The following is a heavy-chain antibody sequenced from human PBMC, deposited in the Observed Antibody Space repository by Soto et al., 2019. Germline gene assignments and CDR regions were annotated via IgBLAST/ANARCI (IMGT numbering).Heavy chain of an antibody. CDR2: IYPGDSET. Sequence: PGESLKISCQGSGYAFSSYWIDWVRQMPGKVLEWMGIIYPGDSETRYSPSTQGQVTISVDKSITTAYLQWSSLKASDTAMYYCAGGYCTATICDPWFDPWGQGTLVTLSS. V-gene: IGHV5-51*01. J-gene: IGHJ5*02. CDR1: GYAFSSYW. D-gene: IGHD2-8*02. CDR3: AGGYCTATICDPWFDP.